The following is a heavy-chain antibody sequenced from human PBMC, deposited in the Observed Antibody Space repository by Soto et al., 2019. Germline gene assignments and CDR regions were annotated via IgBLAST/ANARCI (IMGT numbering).Heavy chain of an antibody. J-gene: IGHJ5*02. D-gene: IGHD3-3*02. CDR3: ARVLELQAWGSNWFAP. CDR2: ISSSSSYI. Sequence: GGSLRLSCAASEFTFSSYSMNWVRQAPGKGLEWVSSISSSSSYIYYADSVKGRFTISRDNAKNSLYLQMNSLRAEDAAVYYCARVLELQAWGSNWFAPWGQGTLVTVSS. CDR1: EFTFSSYS. V-gene: IGHV3-21*01.